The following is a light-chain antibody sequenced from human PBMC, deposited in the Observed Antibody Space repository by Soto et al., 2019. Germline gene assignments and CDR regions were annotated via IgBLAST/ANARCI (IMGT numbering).Light chain of an antibody. J-gene: IGKJ1*01. V-gene: IGKV3-20*01. CDR3: QQYGSSHQK. Sequence: EVVLTQSPGTLSLSPGERATLSCRASQSVSSSYLAWYQQKPGQAPRLLIYGASSRATGIPDRFSGSGSGTDFTLTISRLEPEDFAVYYCQQYGSSHQKFGKVTQVDIK. CDR2: GAS. CDR1: QSVSSSY.